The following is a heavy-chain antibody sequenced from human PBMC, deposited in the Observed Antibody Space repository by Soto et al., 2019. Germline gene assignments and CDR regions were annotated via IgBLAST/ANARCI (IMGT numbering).Heavy chain of an antibody. CDR2: IYSGGST. D-gene: IGHD5-12*01. Sequence: SGGSLRLSCAASGFTVSSNYMSWVRQAPGKGLEWVSVIYSGGSTYYADSVKGRFTISRDNSKNTLYLQMNSLRAEDTAVYYCARGRSGYDNDYWGQGTLVTVSS. J-gene: IGHJ4*02. CDR1: GFTVSSNY. CDR3: ARGRSGYDNDY. V-gene: IGHV3-66*01.